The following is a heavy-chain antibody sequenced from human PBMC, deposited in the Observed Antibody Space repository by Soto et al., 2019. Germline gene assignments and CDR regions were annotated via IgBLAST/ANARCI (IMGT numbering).Heavy chain of an antibody. CDR1: GFTFSSYN. Sequence: EVQLVESGGGLVQPGGSLRLSCAASGFTFSSYNMNWVRQAPGKGLEWVSYISSSSSTKDYADSVKGRFTISRDNAKNSLSLQMNGLRDEDRAVYYCARERGSGTPHYYYYGMDVWGQGTTVTVSS. D-gene: IGHD1-7*01. CDR2: ISSSSSTK. V-gene: IGHV3-48*02. CDR3: ARERGSGTPHYYYYGMDV. J-gene: IGHJ6*02.